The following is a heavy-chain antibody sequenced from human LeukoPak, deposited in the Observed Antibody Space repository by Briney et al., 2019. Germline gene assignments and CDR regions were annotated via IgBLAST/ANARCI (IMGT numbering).Heavy chain of an antibody. D-gene: IGHD6-13*01. V-gene: IGHV3-48*03. CDR3: ARVASSSSWSYYFDY. Sequence: PGGSLRLSCAASGFTFRSYEMNWVRQAPGKGLEWVSYISSSGSTIYYADSVKGRFTISRDNAKNSLYLQMDSLRAEDTAVYYCARVASSSSWSYYFDYWGQGTLVTVSS. CDR2: ISSSGSTI. J-gene: IGHJ4*02. CDR1: GFTFRSYE.